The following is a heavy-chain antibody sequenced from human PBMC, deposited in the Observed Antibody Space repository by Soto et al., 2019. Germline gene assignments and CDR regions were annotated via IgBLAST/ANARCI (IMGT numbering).Heavy chain of an antibody. CDR1: GFTFSSYS. CDR3: ARDPPYSSSSSGFDP. V-gene: IGHV3-21*01. Sequence: GGSLRLSCAASGFTFSSYSMNWVRQAPGKGLEWVSSISSSSSYIYYADSVKGRFTISRDNAKNSLYLQMNSLRAEDTAVYYCARDPPYSSSSSGFDPWGQGTLVTVSS. D-gene: IGHD6-6*01. J-gene: IGHJ5*02. CDR2: ISSSSSYI.